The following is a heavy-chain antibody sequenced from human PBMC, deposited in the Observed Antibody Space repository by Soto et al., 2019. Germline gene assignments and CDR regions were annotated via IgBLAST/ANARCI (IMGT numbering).Heavy chain of an antibody. CDR2: ISPMFGAA. D-gene: IGHD3-10*01. CDR1: GGTFNTYA. Sequence: QVQLVQSGAEMKKPGSSVKVSCQSSGGTFNTYAMNWVRQAPGQGPEWMGDISPMFGAANYAPKFQGRVTITADESKGTSYMQLSSLTSEDTAVYVCAREVQVHTPAFVYWGQGTLVTVSS. J-gene: IGHJ4*02. V-gene: IGHV1-69*19. CDR3: AREVQVHTPAFVY.